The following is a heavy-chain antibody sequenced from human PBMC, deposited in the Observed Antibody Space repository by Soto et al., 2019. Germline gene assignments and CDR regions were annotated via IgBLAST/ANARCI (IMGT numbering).Heavy chain of an antibody. D-gene: IGHD2-21*02. CDR1: GGIFSSNT. CDR3: ASKAACGGDCYAFDS. V-gene: IGHV1-69*06. Sequence: QVYLVQSGAELKKPGSSVKISCKASGGIFSSNTINWVRQAAGQGLEWMGGIIPLVGTANYAEKFQGRVTITADKATKTEYMELTSLRSEDTAVYYCASKAACGGDCYAFDSWGQGTLVTVSS. CDR2: IIPLVGTA. J-gene: IGHJ4*02.